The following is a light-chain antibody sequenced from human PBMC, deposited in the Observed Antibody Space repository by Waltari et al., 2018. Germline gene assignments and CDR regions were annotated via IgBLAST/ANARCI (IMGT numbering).Light chain of an antibody. V-gene: IGLV2-14*03. CDR2: DVS. CDR1: STDIGAHDF. J-gene: IGLJ1*01. CDR3: SSYTRGRTYV. Sequence: QSALTQPASVSGSPGQSIAISCSGSSTDIGAHDFVSWYQQHPGIAPKLIIFDVSSRPSVISYRFSGSKFGNTASLTIFGLQAEDEADYYCSSYTRGRTYVFGSGTKVTVL.